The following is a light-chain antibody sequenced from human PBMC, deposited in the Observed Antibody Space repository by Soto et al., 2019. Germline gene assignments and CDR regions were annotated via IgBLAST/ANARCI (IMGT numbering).Light chain of an antibody. Sequence: DIQMTQSPSTLSASVGDRVTMTCRASQSIGRWLAWYQQKPGKAPRLLIYQASSLESGVPSRFRGGGSGTESTLTISRLQRDEFAEYHGQQYDTYPHTCGGATKLDLK. J-gene: IGKJ2*01. CDR1: QSIGRW. CDR2: QAS. CDR3: QQYDTYPHT. V-gene: IGKV1-5*03.